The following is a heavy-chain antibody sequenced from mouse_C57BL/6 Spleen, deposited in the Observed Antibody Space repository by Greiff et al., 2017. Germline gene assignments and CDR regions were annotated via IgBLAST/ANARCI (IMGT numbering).Heavy chain of an antibody. CDR3: AKDYYGSSYAWFAY. CDR1: GYTFTSYW. CDR2: IDPNSGGT. Sequence: VQLQQPGAELVKPGASVKLSCKASGYTFTSYWMHWVKQRPGRGLEWIGRIDPNSGGTKYNEKLKSKATLTVDKPSSTAYMQLSSLTSEDSAVYYCAKDYYGSSYAWFAYWGQGTLVTVSA. D-gene: IGHD1-1*01. J-gene: IGHJ3*01. V-gene: IGHV1-72*01.